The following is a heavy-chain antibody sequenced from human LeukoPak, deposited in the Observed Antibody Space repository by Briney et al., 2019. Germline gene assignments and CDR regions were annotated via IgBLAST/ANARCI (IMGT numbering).Heavy chain of an antibody. D-gene: IGHD2-15*01. CDR2: IYYSGST. Sequence: SETLSLTCTVSGGSMSSYYWSWIRQPPGKGLEWIGYIYYSGSTKYNPSLKSRVTISVDTSKNQFSLKLSSVTAADTAVYYCASRRVYCSGGSCWFDPWGQGTLVTVSS. J-gene: IGHJ5*02. V-gene: IGHV4-59*08. CDR1: GGSMSSYY. CDR3: ASRRVYCSGGSCWFDP.